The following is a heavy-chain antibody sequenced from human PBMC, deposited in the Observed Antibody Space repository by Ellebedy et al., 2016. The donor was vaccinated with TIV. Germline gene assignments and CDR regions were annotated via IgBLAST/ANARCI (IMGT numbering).Heavy chain of an antibody. Sequence: GGSLRLXXAASGFTFSAYYMDWVRQAPGKGLEWVGRSRNRGDGYTTEYAASVEGRFTISRDVSKNLLYLQMSSLKTEDTAVYYCARAGTVTGYNYDMDVWGQGTTVIVSS. D-gene: IGHD4-11*01. J-gene: IGHJ6*02. V-gene: IGHV3-72*01. CDR3: ARAGTVTGYNYDMDV. CDR1: GFTFSAYY. CDR2: SRNRGDGYTT.